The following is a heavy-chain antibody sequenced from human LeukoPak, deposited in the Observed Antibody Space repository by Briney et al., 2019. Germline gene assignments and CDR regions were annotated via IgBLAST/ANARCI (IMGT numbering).Heavy chain of an antibody. CDR2: ISGGGDNT. Sequence: GGSLRLSCAASGFTFSSYAMSWVRQAPAKGLEWVSAISGGGDNTYYADSVKGRFTISRDNSKNTVYLQMNSLRAEDTAVYYCAKVSSWRWSDPWGQGTLVTVSS. CDR3: AKVSSWRWSDP. V-gene: IGHV3-23*01. D-gene: IGHD3-3*01. CDR1: GFTFSSYA. J-gene: IGHJ5*02.